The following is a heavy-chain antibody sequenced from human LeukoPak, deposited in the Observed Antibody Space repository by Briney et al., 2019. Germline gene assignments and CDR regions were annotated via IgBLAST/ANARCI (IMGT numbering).Heavy chain of an antibody. Sequence: SETHSLTCTVSGGSISSYYWSWIRQPPGKGLEWIGYIYYSGSTNYNPSLKSRVTISVDTSKNQFSLKLSSVTAADTAVYYCARLLRGELTSDYWGQGTLVTVSS. V-gene: IGHV4-59*08. CDR1: GGSISSYY. D-gene: IGHD1-26*01. CDR3: ARLLRGELTSDY. J-gene: IGHJ4*02. CDR2: IYYSGST.